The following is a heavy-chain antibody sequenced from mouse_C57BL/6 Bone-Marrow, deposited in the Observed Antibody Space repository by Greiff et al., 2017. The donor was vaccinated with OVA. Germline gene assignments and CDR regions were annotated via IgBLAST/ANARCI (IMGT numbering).Heavy chain of an antibody. Sequence: VVESGPGLVQPSQSLSITCTVSGFSLTSYGVHWVRQSPGKGLEWLGVIWSGGSTDYNAAFISRLSISKDNSKSQVFFKMNSLQADDTAIYYCARGGGNYVDYAMDYWGQGTSVTVSS. CDR3: ARGGGNYVDYAMDY. CDR2: IWSGGST. V-gene: IGHV2-2*01. CDR1: GFSLTSYG. D-gene: IGHD2-1*01. J-gene: IGHJ4*01.